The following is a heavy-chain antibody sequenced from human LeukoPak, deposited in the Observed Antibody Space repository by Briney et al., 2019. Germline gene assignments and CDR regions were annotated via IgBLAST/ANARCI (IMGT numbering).Heavy chain of an antibody. V-gene: IGHV4-30-4*01. CDR3: ARGDYYDSSGYSA. D-gene: IGHD3-22*01. Sequence: SETLSLTCTVSGGSISSGDYYWSWIRQPPGKGLEWIGYIYYSGSTYYNPSLKSRVTISVDTSKNQFSLKLSSVTAADTAVYYCARGDYYDSSGYSAWGQGTLVTVSS. CDR2: IYYSGST. CDR1: GGSISSGDYY. J-gene: IGHJ5*02.